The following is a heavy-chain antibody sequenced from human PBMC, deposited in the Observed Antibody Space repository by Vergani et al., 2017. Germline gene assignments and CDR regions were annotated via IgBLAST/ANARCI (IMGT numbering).Heavy chain of an antibody. J-gene: IGHJ5*02. Sequence: QVQLVQSGAEVKKPGSSVKVSCKASGGTFSSYTISWVRQAPGQGLEWMGRIIPILGIANYAQKFQGRVTITAYKSTSTAYMELSSLRSEDTAVSYCARDPPGIVGVHWFDPWGQGTLVTVSS. V-gene: IGHV1-69*08. CDR1: GGTFSSYT. D-gene: IGHD1-26*01. CDR2: IIPILGIA. CDR3: ARDPPGIVGVHWFDP.